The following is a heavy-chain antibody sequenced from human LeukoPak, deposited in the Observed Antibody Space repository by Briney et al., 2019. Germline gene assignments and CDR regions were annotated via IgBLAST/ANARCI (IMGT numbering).Heavy chain of an antibody. V-gene: IGHV3-23*01. D-gene: IGHD6-6*01. CDR2: ISASCGST. J-gene: IGHJ4*02. CDR3: AKRGLGSSSGAYYFDY. CDR1: GFTFSTYA. Sequence: PGGSLRLSCAASGFTFSTYALSWVRQAPGKGLEWVSAISASCGSTYYADSVKGRFTISRDNSKNTLYLQMNRLRVEDTAVYYCAKRGLGSSSGAYYFDYWGQGTLVTVSS.